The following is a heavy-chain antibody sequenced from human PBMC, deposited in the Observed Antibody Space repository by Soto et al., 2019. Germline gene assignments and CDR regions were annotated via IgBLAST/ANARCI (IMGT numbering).Heavy chain of an antibody. V-gene: IGHV4-34*01. CDR1: GGSFSGYY. CDR3: ARGFEAVDVFSVGEPYYYYMDV. CDR2: INHSGST. J-gene: IGHJ6*03. Sequence: QVQLQQWGAGLLKPSETLSLTCAVYGGSFSGYYWSWIRQPPGKGLEWIGEINHSGSTNYNPSLKSRVTISVDTSKNQCSLKLSSVTAADTAVYYCARGFEAVDVFSVGEPYYYYMDVWGKGTTVTVSS. D-gene: IGHD6-19*01.